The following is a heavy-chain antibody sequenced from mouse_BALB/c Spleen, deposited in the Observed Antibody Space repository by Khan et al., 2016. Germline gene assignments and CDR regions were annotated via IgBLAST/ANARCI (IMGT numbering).Heavy chain of an antibody. J-gene: IGHJ4*01. CDR1: DYSITSGYS. D-gene: IGHD1-1*02. Sequence: EVQLQESGPDLVTPSQSLSLTCTVTDYSITSGYSWHWIRQFPGNKLEWMGYIHYSGSINYNPSLKSRISITRETSKNQFFLQLNSVTTVDTATYNCGRYGYYAMDNWGRGTLVTVSS. CDR3: GRYGYYAMDN. CDR2: IHYSGSI. V-gene: IGHV3-1*02.